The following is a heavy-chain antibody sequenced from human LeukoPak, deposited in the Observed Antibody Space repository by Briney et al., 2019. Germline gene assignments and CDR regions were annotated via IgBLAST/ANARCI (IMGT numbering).Heavy chain of an antibody. D-gene: IGHD2-15*01. CDR1: GDSVSSNSAA. CDR2: TYYRSKWHN. V-gene: IGHV6-1*01. Sequence: SQTLSLTCVISGDSVSSNSAAWNWIRQSPSRGLEWLGRTYYRSKWHNNYAVSVKSRITINPDTSKNQFSLQLNSVTPEDTAVYYCTRDGGYRLDPWGQGTLVTVSS. CDR3: TRDGGYRLDP. J-gene: IGHJ5*02.